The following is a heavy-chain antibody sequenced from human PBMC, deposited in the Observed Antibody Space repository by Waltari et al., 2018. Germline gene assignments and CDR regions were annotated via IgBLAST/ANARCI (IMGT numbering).Heavy chain of an antibody. Sequence: QLQLKESGPRLVKSSETLSLTCTISGGSIRTSTHYWAWIRQTPGKGPVWIGSVSYNGNAYYNPSLESRVTMSVDRSKNHFSLDLESVTTPDTSIYFCARSFGGSGSYKFDYWGQGILVTVSS. J-gene: IGHJ4*02. CDR2: VSYNGNA. CDR3: ARSFGGSGSYKFDY. V-gene: IGHV4-39*02. CDR1: GGSIRTSTHY. D-gene: IGHD3-10*01.